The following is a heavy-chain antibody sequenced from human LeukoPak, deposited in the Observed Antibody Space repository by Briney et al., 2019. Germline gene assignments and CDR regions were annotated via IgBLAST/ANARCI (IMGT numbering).Heavy chain of an antibody. Sequence: SETLSLTCADYGGSFSGYYWSWIRQPPGKGLEWIGEINHSGSTNYNPSLKSRVTISVDTSKNQFSLKLSSVTAADTAVYYCARGSRFYGSLGYWGQGTLVTVSS. CDR1: GGSFSGYY. CDR2: INHSGST. J-gene: IGHJ4*02. V-gene: IGHV4-34*01. D-gene: IGHD2/OR15-2a*01. CDR3: ARGSRFYGSLGY.